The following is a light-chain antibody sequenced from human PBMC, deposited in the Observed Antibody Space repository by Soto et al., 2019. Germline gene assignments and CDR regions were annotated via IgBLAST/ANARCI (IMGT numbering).Light chain of an antibody. J-gene: IGKJ3*01. CDR1: QSVSSN. V-gene: IGKV3-15*01. Sequence: EIVMTQSPATLSMSPGERATLSCRASQSVSSNLAWYQQKPGQAPRLLIYGASTRAAGVPARFSGSGSGTEFTLTISSLQSEDFAVYYCQQYNEWPLTFGPGTKVDIK. CDR3: QQYNEWPLT. CDR2: GAS.